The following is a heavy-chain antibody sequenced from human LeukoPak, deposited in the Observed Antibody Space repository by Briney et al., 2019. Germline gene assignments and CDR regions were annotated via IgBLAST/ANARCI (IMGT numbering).Heavy chain of an antibody. J-gene: IGHJ4*02. Sequence: GGSLRLSCAASGFTFRFYGMSWVRQAPGKGLEWISYIVSSGTTIYYADSVKGRFTISRDNAKNSLFLQMNSLRAEDTAVYYCAGERFYSGSFYYFDYWGQGALVTVSS. CDR3: AGERFYSGSFYYFDY. CDR2: IVSSGTTI. CDR1: GFTFRFYG. D-gene: IGHD1-26*01. V-gene: IGHV3-48*03.